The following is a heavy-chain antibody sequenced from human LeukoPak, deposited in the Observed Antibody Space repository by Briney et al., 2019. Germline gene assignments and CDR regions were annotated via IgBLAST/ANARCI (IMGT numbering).Heavy chain of an antibody. CDR1: GFTFSNYW. J-gene: IGHJ4*02. D-gene: IGHD3-10*01. CDR2: IKQDGSEK. Sequence: GGSLRLSCAASGFTFSNYWMSWVRQAPGKGLEWVANIKQDGSEKYYVDSVKGRFTISRDNAKNSLYLQMNSLRADDTAVYYCASHSWRSGRYYFDYWGQGTLVTVSS. V-gene: IGHV3-7*01. CDR3: ASHSWRSGRYYFDY.